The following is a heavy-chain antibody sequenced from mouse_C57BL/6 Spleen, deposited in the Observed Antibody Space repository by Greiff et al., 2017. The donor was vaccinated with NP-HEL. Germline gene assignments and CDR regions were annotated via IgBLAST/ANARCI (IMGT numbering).Heavy chain of an antibody. J-gene: IGHJ3*01. CDR1: GYTFTDYY. V-gene: IGHV1-19*01. CDR3: ARVDYGSSSWFAY. CDR2: INPYNGGT. Sequence: EVQLQQSGPVLVKPGASVKMSCKASGYTFTDYYMNWVKQSHGKSLEWIGVINPYNGGTSYNQKFKGKATLTVYKSSSTAYMELNSLTSEDSAVYYCARVDYGSSSWFAYWGQGTLVTVSA. D-gene: IGHD1-1*01.